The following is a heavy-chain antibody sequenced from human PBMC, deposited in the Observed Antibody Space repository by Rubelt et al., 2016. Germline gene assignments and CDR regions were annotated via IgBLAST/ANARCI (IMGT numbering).Heavy chain of an antibody. J-gene: IGHJ6*02. D-gene: IGHD2-2*01. V-gene: IGHV3-48*01. Sequence: KGLEWVSYISSSSSTIYYADSVKGRFTISRDNAKNSLYLQMNSLRAEDTAVYYCARDIVVVPAATPWPKQYYYYYGMDVWGQGTTVTVSS. CDR2: ISSSSSTI. CDR3: ARDIVVVPAATPWPKQYYYYYGMDV.